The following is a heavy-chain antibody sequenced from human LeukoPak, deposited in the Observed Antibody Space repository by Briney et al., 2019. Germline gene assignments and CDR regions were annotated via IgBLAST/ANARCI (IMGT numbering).Heavy chain of an antibody. V-gene: IGHV1-3*01. CDR1: GYTFTSYA. CDR2: INAGNGNT. J-gene: IGHJ4*02. CDR3: ARDRSRELLSFGGSRDYFDY. D-gene: IGHD3-10*01. Sequence: GASVKVSCKASGYTFTSYAMHWVRQAPGQRLEWMGWINAGNGNTKYSQKFQGRVTMTTDTSTNTAFMELRSLRSDDTAVYYCARDRSRELLSFGGSRDYFDYWGQGTLVTVSS.